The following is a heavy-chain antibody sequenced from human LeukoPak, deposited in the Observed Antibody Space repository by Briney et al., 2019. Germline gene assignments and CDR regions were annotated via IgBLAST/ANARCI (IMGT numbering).Heavy chain of an antibody. V-gene: IGHV5-10-1*01. J-gene: IGHJ4*02. CDR3: ARLSYYYDSSGYYYYFDY. D-gene: IGHD3-22*01. CDR1: RYSFTSYW. Sequence: GESLKISCKGSRYSFTSYWISWVRQMPGKGLEWMGRIDPSDSYTNYSPSFQGHVTISADKSISTAYLQWSSLKASDTAMYYCARLSYYYDSSGYYYYFDYWGQGTLVTVSS. CDR2: IDPSDSYT.